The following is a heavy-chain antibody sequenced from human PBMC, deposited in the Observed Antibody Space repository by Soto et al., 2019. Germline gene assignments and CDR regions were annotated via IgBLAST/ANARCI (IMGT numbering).Heavy chain of an antibody. CDR3: ARCITMVRGEVARGPKYYYCGLDV. CDR2: INEDGTET. Sequence: PGGSLRLSCVVSQFAFSRYCMSWFRQAPGKGLEWVANINEDGTETYYAESVRGRLTFSRDNAQNSLFLQMNSLRAEDTAVYYCARCITMVRGEVARGPKYYYCGLDVWGQGTTVTVSS. D-gene: IGHD3-10*01. J-gene: IGHJ6*02. V-gene: IGHV3-7*01. CDR1: QFAFSRYC.